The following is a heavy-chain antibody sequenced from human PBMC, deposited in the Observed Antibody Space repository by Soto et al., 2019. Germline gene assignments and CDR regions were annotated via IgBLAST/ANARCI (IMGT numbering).Heavy chain of an antibody. CDR2: ISAYNGNT. Sequence: ASVKVSCKASGYTFTSYVISWARQAPGQGLEWMGWISAYNGNTNYAQKLQGRVTMTTDTSTSTAYMELRSLRSDDTSVYDCARESSSSCHDYWRQGTLVTVSS. V-gene: IGHV1-18*01. CDR3: ARESSSSCHDY. D-gene: IGHD6-13*01. J-gene: IGHJ4*02. CDR1: GYTFTSYV.